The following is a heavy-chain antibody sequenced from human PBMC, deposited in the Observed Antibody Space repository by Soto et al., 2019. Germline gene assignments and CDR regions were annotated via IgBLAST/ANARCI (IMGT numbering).Heavy chain of an antibody. V-gene: IGHV1-46*01. CDR3: ARGRQKWSRNDAFDI. D-gene: IGHD1-26*01. Sequence: ASVKVSCKASGYTFSDYFMHWVRQAPGQGLEWVGLINPAGGATSYPQKFQGSVSLTVDTTTNTFYMELRSLTSEDTAVYYCARGRQKWSRNDAFDIWGQGTLVT. J-gene: IGHJ3*02. CDR1: GYTFSDYF. CDR2: INPAGGAT.